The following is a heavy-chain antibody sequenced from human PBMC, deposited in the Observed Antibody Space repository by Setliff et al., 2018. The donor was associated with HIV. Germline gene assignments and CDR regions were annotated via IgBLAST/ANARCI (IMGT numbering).Heavy chain of an antibody. J-gene: IGHJ3*02. CDR3: ARPTTVGVFDI. CDR2: FDPEDVET. CDR1: GYSFIELP. D-gene: IGHD4-17*01. V-gene: IGHV1-24*01. Sequence: GASVKVSCKVSGYSFIELPMHWVRQAPGKGLEWVGTFDPEDVETMYTQKFQGRVTMTEDISTDTAYMELSSLRSEDTAVYYCARPTTVGVFDIWGQGTMVTVSS.